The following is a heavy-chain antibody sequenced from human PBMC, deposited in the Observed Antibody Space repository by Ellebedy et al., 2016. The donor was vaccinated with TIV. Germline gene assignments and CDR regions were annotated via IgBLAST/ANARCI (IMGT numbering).Heavy chain of an antibody. CDR2: ISSIRSYI. Sequence: GESLKISCAASGFSFSSYGMNWVRQAPGKGLEWVSSISSIRSYIYYADSVKGRFTISRDNAKNSLYLHMNSLRAEDTGVYYCARGTAAGVVAAYYYYGVDVWGQGTTVTVS. J-gene: IGHJ6*02. V-gene: IGHV3-21*06. CDR3: ARGTAAGVVAAYYYYGVDV. CDR1: GFSFSSYG. D-gene: IGHD2-15*01.